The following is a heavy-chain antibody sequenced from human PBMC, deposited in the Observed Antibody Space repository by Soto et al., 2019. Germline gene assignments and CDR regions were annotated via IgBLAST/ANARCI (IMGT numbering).Heavy chain of an antibody. CDR3: AHIRVTMVVGAGYFQH. J-gene: IGHJ1*01. CDR2: IYWDDTK. Sequence: SGPTLVNPTQTLTLTCTFSGFSLSSSGVGVGWIRQPPGQALEWVALIYWDDTKRYSPSLKSGLTITKDTSRNQVVLTMTNMDPVGTATYYCAHIRVTMVVGAGYFQHWGQGTLVTVSS. V-gene: IGHV2-5*02. D-gene: IGHD3-10*01. CDR1: GFSLSSSGVG.